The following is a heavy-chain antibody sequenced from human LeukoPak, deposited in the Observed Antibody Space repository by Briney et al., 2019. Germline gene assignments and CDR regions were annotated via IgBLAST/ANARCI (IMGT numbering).Heavy chain of an antibody. Sequence: GASVKVSCKASGFTFTTYFMHWVRQAPGQGLEWMGIINPSGGSTSYAQKFQGRVTMTRDTSTSTVYMELSSLRSEDTAVYYCARGGRYSSGWYYFDYWGQGTLVTVSS. J-gene: IGHJ4*02. CDR1: GFTFTTYF. V-gene: IGHV1-46*01. D-gene: IGHD6-19*01. CDR2: INPSGGST. CDR3: ARGGRYSSGWYYFDY.